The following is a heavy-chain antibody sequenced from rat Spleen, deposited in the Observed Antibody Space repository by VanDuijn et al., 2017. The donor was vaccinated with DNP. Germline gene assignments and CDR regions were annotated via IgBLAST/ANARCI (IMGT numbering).Heavy chain of an antibody. J-gene: IGHJ2*01. CDR3: ARWTRYFDY. Sequence: EVQLQESGPGCVKPSQVRSLTCFVTGYCITCQYWGWIRKFPGNKMEWIGQISYSGSTSYNPSLKSRISITRDTSKNQFFLQLNSVTTEDTATYYCARWTRYFDYWGQGVMVTVSS. CDR2: ISYSGST. CDR1: GYCITCQY. V-gene: IGHV3-1*01. D-gene: IGHD1-7*01.